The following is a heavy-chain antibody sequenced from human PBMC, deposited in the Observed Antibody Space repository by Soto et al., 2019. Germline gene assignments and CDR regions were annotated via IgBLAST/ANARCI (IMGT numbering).Heavy chain of an antibody. J-gene: IGHJ6*03. CDR1: GFTFSSYG. D-gene: IGHD3-22*01. CDR3: AKDSSPIDYYYYYMDV. Sequence: GGSLRLSCAASGFTFSSYGMHWVRQAPGKGLEWVAVISYDGSNKYYADSAKGRFTISRDNSKNTLYLQMNSLRAEDTAVYYCAKDSSPIDYYYYYMDVWGKGTTVTVSS. CDR2: ISYDGSNK. V-gene: IGHV3-30*18.